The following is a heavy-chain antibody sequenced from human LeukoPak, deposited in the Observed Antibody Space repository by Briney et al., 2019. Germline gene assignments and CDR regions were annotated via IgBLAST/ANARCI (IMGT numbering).Heavy chain of an antibody. CDR1: GGTFSSYP. V-gene: IGHV1-69*05. CDR3: ARGIRGYYYYYMDV. CDR2: IIPIFGTA. Sequence: SVKVSCKASGGTFSSYPISWVRQAPRQGLEWMGGIIPIFGTANYAQKFQGRVTITTDKSTGTAYMELNSLRSEDTAVYYCARGIRGYYYYYMDVWGKGTTVTVSS. J-gene: IGHJ6*03. D-gene: IGHD3-22*01.